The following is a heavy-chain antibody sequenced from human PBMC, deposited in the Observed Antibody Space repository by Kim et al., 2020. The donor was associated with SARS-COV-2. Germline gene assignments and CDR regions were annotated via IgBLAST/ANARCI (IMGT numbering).Heavy chain of an antibody. CDR3: ARGRPYYYYMDV. D-gene: IGHD1-1*01. J-gene: IGHJ6*03. V-gene: IGHV4-4*02. Sequence: YNPSLKSRVTISVAKSKKQFSLKLSSVTAADTAVYYCARGRPYYYYMDVWGKGTTVTVSS.